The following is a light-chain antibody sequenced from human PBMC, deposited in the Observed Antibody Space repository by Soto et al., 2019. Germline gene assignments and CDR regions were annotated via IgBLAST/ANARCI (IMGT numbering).Light chain of an antibody. CDR3: SSYTSSSTYYV. Sequence: QSVLTRPASVSGSPGQSITISCTGTSSDVGGYNYVSWYQQHPGKVPKLMIYEVSNRPSGVSNRFSGSKSGNTASLTISGLQAEDEADYYCSSYTSSSTYYVFGTGTKVTVL. V-gene: IGLV2-14*01. CDR2: EVS. CDR1: SSDVGGYNY. J-gene: IGLJ1*01.